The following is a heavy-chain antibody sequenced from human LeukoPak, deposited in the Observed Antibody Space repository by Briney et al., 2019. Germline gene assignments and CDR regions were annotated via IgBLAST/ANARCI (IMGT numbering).Heavy chain of an antibody. CDR3: ARGPQNCSGGSCYYYFDY. CDR1: GGSFSGYY. V-gene: IGHV4-34*01. Sequence: PSETLSLTCAVYGGSFSGYYWSWIRQPPGKGLEWIGEINHSGSTNYNPSLKSRVTISVDTSKNQFSLKLSSVTAADTAVYYCARGPQNCSGGSCYYYFDYWGQGTLVTVSS. D-gene: IGHD2-15*01. CDR2: INHSGST. J-gene: IGHJ4*02.